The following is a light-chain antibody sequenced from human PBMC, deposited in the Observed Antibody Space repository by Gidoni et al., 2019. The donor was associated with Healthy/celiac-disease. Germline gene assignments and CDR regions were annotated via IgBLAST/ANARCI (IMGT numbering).Light chain of an antibody. CDR2: DAS. CDR3: QQRSNWPST. Sequence: EIVLTPSPATLSLSPGDRATLSCRASQSVSSYLAWYQQKPGQAPRLLIDDASNRATGIPARCSGSGSGTDCTLTISSLEPEDFAVYYCQQRSNWPSTFGQGTRLEIK. J-gene: IGKJ5*01. V-gene: IGKV3-11*01. CDR1: QSVSSY.